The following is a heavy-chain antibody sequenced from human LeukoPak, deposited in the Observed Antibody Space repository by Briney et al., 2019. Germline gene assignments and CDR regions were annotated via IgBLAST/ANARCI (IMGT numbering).Heavy chain of an antibody. V-gene: IGHV3-30-3*01. CDR2: ISYDSSNK. CDR3: ARDERPGEMLVVFPGL. Sequence: GRSLRLSCAASGFTFSSYAMRWVRQAPGKGLEWVAVISYDSSNKYYADSVKGRFTLSRDNSKNTLYLQMNSLRAEDTAVYYCARDERPGEMLVVFPGLWGQGTMVTVSS. CDR1: GFTFSSYA. J-gene: IGHJ3*01. D-gene: IGHD2-8*02.